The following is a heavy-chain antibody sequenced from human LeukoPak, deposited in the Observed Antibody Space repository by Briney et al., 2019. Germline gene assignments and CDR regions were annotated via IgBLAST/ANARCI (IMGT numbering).Heavy chain of an antibody. CDR3: AREPPGY. Sequence: TSETLSLTCAVYGGSFSGYYWSWIRQPAGKGLEWIVRIYTSGSTNYNPSLKSRVTISVDTSKNQFSLKLSSVTAADTAVYYCAREPPGYWGQGILVTASS. J-gene: IGHJ4*02. CDR1: GGSFSGYY. V-gene: IGHV4-4*07. CDR2: IYTSGST.